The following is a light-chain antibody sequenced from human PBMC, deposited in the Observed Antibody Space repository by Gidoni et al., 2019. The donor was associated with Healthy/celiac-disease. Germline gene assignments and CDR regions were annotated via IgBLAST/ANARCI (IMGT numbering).Light chain of an antibody. CDR1: SSDFGGYNY. J-gene: IGLJ2*01. Sequence: QSALTQPASVSGSPERSITISFTGTSSDFGGYNYVSWYQQHPGKAPKLMIYDVSNRPSGVSNRFSGSKSGNTASLTISGLQAEDEADYYCSSYTSSSTLVVFGGGTKLTVL. CDR2: DVS. V-gene: IGLV2-14*03. CDR3: SSYTSSSTLVV.